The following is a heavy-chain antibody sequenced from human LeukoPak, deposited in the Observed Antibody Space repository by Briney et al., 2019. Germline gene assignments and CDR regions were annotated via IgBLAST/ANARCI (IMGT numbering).Heavy chain of an antibody. Sequence: SGYXXXNYWXAGVRQLPGKGLEFMGIIYPGDSDTRYSPSFQGLVTISADKSINTAFLQWSSLTASDTAIYYCARGVPWGPLDFWGQGTLVTVSS. CDR1: GYXXXNYW. CDR2: IYPGDSDT. CDR3: ARGVPWGPLDF. V-gene: IGHV5-51*01. J-gene: IGHJ4*02. D-gene: IGHD3-16*01.